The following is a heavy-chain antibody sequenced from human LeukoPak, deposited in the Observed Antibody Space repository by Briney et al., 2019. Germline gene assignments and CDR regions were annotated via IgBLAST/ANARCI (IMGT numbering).Heavy chain of an antibody. V-gene: IGHV4-34*01. Sequence: SETLSLTCAVFGGSLSGHDWSWIRQPPGKGLEWIGEINHRGATNYNPSLKSRVTLSLDTSKNQVSLKPNSLTAADTAVYYCARGKGDLSMIVMIVTAVEFYFDSWGPGTLVTVSS. J-gene: IGHJ4*02. CDR3: ARGKGDLSMIVMIVTAVEFYFDS. CDR1: GGSLSGHD. CDR2: INHRGAT. D-gene: IGHD3-22*01.